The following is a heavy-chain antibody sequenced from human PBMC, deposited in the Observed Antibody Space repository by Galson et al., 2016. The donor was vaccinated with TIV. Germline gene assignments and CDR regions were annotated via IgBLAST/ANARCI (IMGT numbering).Heavy chain of an antibody. CDR3: ARVNWARAFDY. Sequence: SVKVSCKASGYTFTNYIMHWVRQAPGQRLEWMGWINPDSGATQYAQKFQGRVTMTRDTSISTAYMELRRLISDDTAVYYCARVNWARAFDYWGQGTQVTVSS. D-gene: IGHD7-27*01. CDR2: INPDSGAT. CDR1: GYTFTNYI. J-gene: IGHJ4*02. V-gene: IGHV1-2*02.